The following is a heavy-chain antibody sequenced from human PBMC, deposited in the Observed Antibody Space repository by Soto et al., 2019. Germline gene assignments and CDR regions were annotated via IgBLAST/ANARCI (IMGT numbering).Heavy chain of an antibody. V-gene: IGHV3-30-3*01. Sequence: QVQVVESGGGVVQPGTSLRLSCATSGFTFSKYVMHWVRQAPGKGLEWLAVISSDGITQYYTDSVKGRFTISRDNSKNTLFLEMSSLRSEDTALYHCAGPGPWGQGTLVTVSS. D-gene: IGHD7-27*01. CDR2: ISSDGITQ. CDR3: AGPGP. J-gene: IGHJ5*02. CDR1: GFTFSKYV.